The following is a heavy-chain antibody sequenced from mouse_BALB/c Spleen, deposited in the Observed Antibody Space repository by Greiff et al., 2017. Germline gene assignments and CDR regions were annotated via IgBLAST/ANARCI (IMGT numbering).Heavy chain of an antibody. CDR3: ARCDYDYAMDY. CDR2: IYPGDGDT. J-gene: IGHJ4*01. V-gene: IGHV1-80*01. Sequence: QVQLQQSGAELVRPGSSVKISCKASGYAFSSYWMNWVKQRPGQGLEWIGQIYPGDGDTNYNGKFKGKATLTADKSSSTAYMQLSSLTSEDSAVYFCARCDYDYAMDYWGQGTSVTVSS. CDR1: GYAFSSYW. D-gene: IGHD2-4*01.